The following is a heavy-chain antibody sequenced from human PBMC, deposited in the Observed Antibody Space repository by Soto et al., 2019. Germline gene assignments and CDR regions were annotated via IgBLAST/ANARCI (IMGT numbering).Heavy chain of an antibody. D-gene: IGHD4-17*01. CDR3: ASASGYGVGAFDI. CDR2: ISAYSGNK. V-gene: IGHV1-18*01. Sequence: QVQLVQSGAEVKKPGASVKVSCKASGYTFNNYGVSWVRQAPGQGLEWMGWISAYSGNKNYAQKLQDRVTMTTDTYKSTAYLELRSLRSDETAVYYCASASGYGVGAFDIWGQGTMVTVSS. J-gene: IGHJ3*02. CDR1: GYTFNNYG.